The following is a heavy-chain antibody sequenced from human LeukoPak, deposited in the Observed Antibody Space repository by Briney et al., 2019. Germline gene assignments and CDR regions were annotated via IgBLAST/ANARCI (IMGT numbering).Heavy chain of an antibody. CDR1: GGSFSGYY. CDR2: INHSGST. CDR3: ARGRTYYYGSGSYQFDY. J-gene: IGHJ4*02. V-gene: IGHV4-34*01. D-gene: IGHD3-10*01. Sequence: SETLSLTCAVYGGSFSGYYWSWIRQPPGKGLEWIGEINHSGSTNYNPSLKSRVTISVDTSKNQFSLKLSFVTAADTAVYYCARGRTYYYGSGSYQFDYWGQGTLVTVSS.